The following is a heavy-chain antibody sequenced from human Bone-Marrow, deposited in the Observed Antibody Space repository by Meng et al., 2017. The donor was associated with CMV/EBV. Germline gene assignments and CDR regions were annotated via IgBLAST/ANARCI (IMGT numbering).Heavy chain of an antibody. D-gene: IGHD3-10*01. V-gene: IGHV4-34*01. Sequence: SETLSLTCAVYGGSFSGYYWSWIRQPPGKGLEWIGEINHSGSTNYNPSLKSRVTISVDTSKNQFSLKLSSVTAADTAVYYCARWVGDYWGQGTRVTVSS. CDR3: ARWVGDY. J-gene: IGHJ4*02. CDR1: GGSFSGYY. CDR2: INHSGST.